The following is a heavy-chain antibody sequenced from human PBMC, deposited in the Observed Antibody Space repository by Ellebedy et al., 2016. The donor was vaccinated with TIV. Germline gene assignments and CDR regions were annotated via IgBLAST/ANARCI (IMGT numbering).Heavy chain of an antibody. V-gene: IGHV4-59*12. J-gene: IGHJ4*02. CDR2: IYYSGST. Sequence: SETLSLTCTVSGGSISSYYWSWIRQPPGKGLEWIGYIYYSGSTNYNPSLKSRVTISVDTSKNQFSLKLSSVTAADTAVYYCARGEWLGTFDYWGQGTLVTVSS. D-gene: IGHD6-19*01. CDR3: ARGEWLGTFDY. CDR1: GGSISSYY.